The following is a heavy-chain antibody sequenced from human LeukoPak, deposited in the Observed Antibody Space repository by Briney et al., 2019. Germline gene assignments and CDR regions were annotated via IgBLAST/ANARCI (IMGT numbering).Heavy chain of an antibody. J-gene: IGHJ4*02. D-gene: IGHD3-22*01. CDR3: AKRGVVIRVILVGFHKEAYYFDS. CDR2: ISDSGGNT. V-gene: IGHV3-23*01. Sequence: PGGSLRLSCAVSGITLSNYGMSWVRQAPGKGLEWVAGISDSGGNTKYADSVKGRSTISRDNPKNTLYLHMNSLRAEDTAVYFCAKRGVVIRVILVGFHKEAYYFDSWGQGALVTVSS. CDR1: GITLSNYG.